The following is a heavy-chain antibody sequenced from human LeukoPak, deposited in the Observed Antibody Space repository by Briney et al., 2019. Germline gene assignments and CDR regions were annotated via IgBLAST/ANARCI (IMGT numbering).Heavy chain of an antibody. CDR2: IYHSGST. V-gene: IGHV4-30-2*01. CDR1: GGSISSGGYS. Sequence: SETLSLTCAVSGGSISSGGYSWSRIRQPPGKGLEWIGYIYHSGSTYYNPSLKSRVTISVDRSKNQFSLKLSSVTAADTAVYYCARTVVVPAAMPYYFDYWGQGTLVTVSS. CDR3: ARTVVVPAAMPYYFDY. D-gene: IGHD2-2*01. J-gene: IGHJ4*02.